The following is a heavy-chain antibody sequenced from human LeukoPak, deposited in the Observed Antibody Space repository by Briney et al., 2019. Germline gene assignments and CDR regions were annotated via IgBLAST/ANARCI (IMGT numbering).Heavy chain of an antibody. CDR1: GFTFSSYA. Sequence: GGSLRLSCAASGFTFSSYAMHWVRQAPGKGLEWVAVISYDGSNKYYADSVKGRFTISRDNSKNTLYLQMNSLRAGDTAVYYCARATYSSTWYSRYFDLWGRGTLVTVSS. J-gene: IGHJ2*01. V-gene: IGHV3-30*04. CDR3: ARATYSSTWYSRYFDL. D-gene: IGHD6-13*01. CDR2: ISYDGSNK.